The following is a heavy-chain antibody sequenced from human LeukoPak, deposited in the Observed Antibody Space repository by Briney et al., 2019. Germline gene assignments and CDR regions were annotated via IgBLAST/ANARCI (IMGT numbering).Heavy chain of an antibody. J-gene: IGHJ4*02. CDR3: AKWGDYDVLTGYYVSDY. CDR1: GFTFSSYA. CDR2: ISGSDDNT. D-gene: IGHD3-9*01. Sequence: GGSLRLSCAASGFTFSSYAMSWVRQAPGKGLEWVSAISGSDDNTYYADSVKGRFTISRDNSKNTLYLQMNSLRAEDTAVYYCAKWGDYDVLTGYYVSDYWGQGTLVTVSS. V-gene: IGHV3-23*01.